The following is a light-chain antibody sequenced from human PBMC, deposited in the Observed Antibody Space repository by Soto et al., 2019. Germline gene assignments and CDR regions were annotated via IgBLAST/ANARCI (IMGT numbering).Light chain of an antibody. CDR1: QSISTW. V-gene: IGKV1-5*03. CDR2: KAS. CDR3: QQYNSYLYT. Sequence: DIQMTQSPSTLSASVGDRVTITCRASQSISTWLAWYQQKPGKAPKLLIYKASNLESGVPSRFSGSGSGTEFTLTISSLQPDDFATYYCQQYNSYLYTFGQGTKVETK. J-gene: IGKJ2*01.